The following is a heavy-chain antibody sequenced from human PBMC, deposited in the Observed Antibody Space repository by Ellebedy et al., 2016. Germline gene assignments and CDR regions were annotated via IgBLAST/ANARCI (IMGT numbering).Heavy chain of an antibody. CDR1: GFTFSSYS. J-gene: IGHJ4*02. CDR2: ISSSSSAI. V-gene: IGHV3-48*01. Sequence: GESLKISXAASGFTFSSYSMNWVRQAPGKGLEWVSYISSSSSAIYYADSVKGRFTISRDNSKNTLYLQMNSLRAEDTAVYYSVPENFDYWGQGTLVTVSS. CDR3: VPENFDY. D-gene: IGHD1-14*01.